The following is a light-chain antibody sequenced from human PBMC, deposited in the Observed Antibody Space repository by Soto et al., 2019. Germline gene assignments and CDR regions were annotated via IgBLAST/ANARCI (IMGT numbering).Light chain of an antibody. CDR2: KAS. J-gene: IGKJ1*01. CDR3: QQYNNYGSWT. Sequence: DIQMTQSPSTLSASVGDRVTITCRASQSISGWLAWYQQKPGKAPKLLIYKASSLESGVPSRFIGSGSGTEFSLSISSLQHADVATYYCQQYNNYGSWTFGQGTKVEIK. V-gene: IGKV1-5*03. CDR1: QSISGW.